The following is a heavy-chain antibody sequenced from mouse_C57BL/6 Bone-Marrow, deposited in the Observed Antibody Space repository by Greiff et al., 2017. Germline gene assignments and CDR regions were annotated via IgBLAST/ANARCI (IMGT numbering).Heavy chain of an antibody. J-gene: IGHJ2*01. Sequence: QVQLQQPGAELVRPGTSVKLSCKASGYTFTSYWMHWVKQRPGQGLEWIGVIDPSDSYTNYNQQFKGKATLTVDTSSSTAYMQLSSLTSEDSAVYCWARGGGDAVGDFDYWGQGTTLTVSS. CDR3: ARGGGDAVGDFDY. V-gene: IGHV1-59*01. CDR1: GYTFTSYW. D-gene: IGHD1-1*01. CDR2: IDPSDSYT.